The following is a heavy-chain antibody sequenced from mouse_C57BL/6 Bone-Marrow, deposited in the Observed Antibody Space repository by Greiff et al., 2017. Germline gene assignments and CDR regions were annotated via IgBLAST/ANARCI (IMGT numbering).Heavy chain of an antibody. Sequence: VQLQQSGPGLVKPSQSLSLTCSVTGYSITSGYYWNWIRQFPGNKLEWRGYISYDGSNNYNPSLKNRISITRYTSKNQFFLKLNSVTTEDTATYYCARRGGALLWSLFDYWGQGTTLTVSS. D-gene: IGHD2-10*01. CDR2: ISYDGSN. V-gene: IGHV3-6*01. CDR3: ARRGGALLWSLFDY. J-gene: IGHJ2*01. CDR1: GYSITSGYY.